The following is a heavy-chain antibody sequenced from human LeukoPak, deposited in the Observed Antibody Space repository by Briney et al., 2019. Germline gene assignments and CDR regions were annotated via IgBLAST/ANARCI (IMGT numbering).Heavy chain of an antibody. V-gene: IGHV3-64D*09. D-gene: IGHD3/OR15-3a*01. J-gene: IGHJ4*02. Sequence: GGSLRLSCSASGFTFSSYAMHWVRRAPGKGLEYVSGISTNGGSTYYGDSVKGRFTISRDNYKNTLYLQMSSLRAEDTAVYYCVKDAVTFSMFFAFEYWGQGTLVTVSS. CDR1: GFTFSSYA. CDR3: VKDAVTFSMFFAFEY. CDR2: ISTNGGST.